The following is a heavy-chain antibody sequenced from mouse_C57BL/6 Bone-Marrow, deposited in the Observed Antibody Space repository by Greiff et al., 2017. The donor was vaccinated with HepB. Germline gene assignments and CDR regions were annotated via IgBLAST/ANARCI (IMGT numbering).Heavy chain of an antibody. Sequence: QVQLQQPGAELVRPGSSVKLSCKASGYTFTSYWVHWVKQRPIQGLEWIGNIDPSDSETHYNQKFKDKATLTVDKSSSTAYMQLSSLTSEDSAVYYCATSYYSNFAYWGQGTLVTVSA. J-gene: IGHJ3*01. CDR2: IDPSDSET. D-gene: IGHD2-5*01. CDR1: GYTFTSYW. CDR3: ATSYYSNFAY. V-gene: IGHV1-52*01.